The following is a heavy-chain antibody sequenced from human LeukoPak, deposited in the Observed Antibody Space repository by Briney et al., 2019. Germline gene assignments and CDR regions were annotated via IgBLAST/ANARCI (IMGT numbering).Heavy chain of an antibody. CDR3: ARGDIAAANLDY. D-gene: IGHD6-13*01. J-gene: IGHJ4*02. CDR2: INHSGST. CDR1: GGSFSGYY. V-gene: IGHV4-34*01. Sequence: SETLSLTCAVYGGSFSGYYWSWIRQPPGKGLEWIGEINHSGSTNYNPSLKSRVTISVDTSKNQFSLKLSSVTAADTAVYYCARGDIAAANLDYWGQGTLVTVSS.